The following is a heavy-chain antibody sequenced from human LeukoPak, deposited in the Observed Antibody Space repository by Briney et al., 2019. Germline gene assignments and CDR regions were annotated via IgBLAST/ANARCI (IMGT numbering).Heavy chain of an antibody. CDR1: GYTLTRYY. V-gene: IGHV1-46*01. D-gene: IGHD3-9*01. J-gene: IGHJ4*02. CDR3: ARGNENLYLDSGYFDY. CDR2: INPSRSST. Sequence: ASVKVSCKASGYTLTRYYMHWVRQAPGQGLEWMGIINPSRSSTSYAQKFQGRVSMTKDTSTSTVYMELSSLRSEDTAVYYCARGNENLYLDSGYFDYWGQGTLGTVSS.